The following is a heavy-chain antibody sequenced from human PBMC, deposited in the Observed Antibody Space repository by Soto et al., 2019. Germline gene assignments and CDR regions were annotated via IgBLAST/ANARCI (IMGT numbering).Heavy chain of an antibody. J-gene: IGHJ6*03. CDR1: GYTFTSYD. Sequence: ASVQVSCKASGYTFTSYDINWVRQATGQGLEWMGWMNPNSGNTGYAQKFQGRVTMTRNTSISTAYMELSSLRSEDTAVFYCARGLRGVSRYYYYYYMDVWGKGTTVTVSS. CDR2: MNPNSGNT. D-gene: IGHD3-10*01. CDR3: ARGLRGVSRYYYYYYMDV. V-gene: IGHV1-8*01.